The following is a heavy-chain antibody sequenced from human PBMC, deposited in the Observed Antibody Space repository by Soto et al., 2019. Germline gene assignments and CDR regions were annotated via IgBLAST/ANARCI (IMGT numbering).Heavy chain of an antibody. CDR1: GYTFTSYG. CDR3: ARDFRYYYDSSGYYSPGY. V-gene: IGHV1-3*01. D-gene: IGHD3-22*01. Sequence: ASVKVSCKASGYTFTSYGMHWVRQAPGQRLEWMGWINAGNGNTKYSQKFQGRVTITRDTSASTAYMELSSLRSEDTAVYYCARDFRYYYDSSGYYSPGYWGQGTLVTVSS. CDR2: INAGNGNT. J-gene: IGHJ4*02.